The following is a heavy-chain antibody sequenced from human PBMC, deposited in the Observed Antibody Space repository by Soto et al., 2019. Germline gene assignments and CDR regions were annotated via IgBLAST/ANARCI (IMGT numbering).Heavy chain of an antibody. J-gene: IGHJ6*04. Sequence: PSETLSLTCTVSGGSISSYYWSWIRQPPGKGLEWIGYIYYSGSTNYNPSLKSRVTISVDTSKNQFSLKLSSVTAADTAVYYCARDLGEAALPFRFVCGMDVWGKGTTGTVSS. CDR3: ARDLGEAALPFRFVCGMDV. D-gene: IGHD6-6*01. V-gene: IGHV4-59*01. CDR1: GGSISSYY. CDR2: IYYSGST.